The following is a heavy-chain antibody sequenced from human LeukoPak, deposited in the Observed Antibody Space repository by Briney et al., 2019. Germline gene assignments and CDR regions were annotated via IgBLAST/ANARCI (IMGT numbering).Heavy chain of an antibody. Sequence: SETLSLTCAVYGGSFSGYYWSWIRQPPGKGLEWIGEINHSGSTNYNPFLKSRVTISVDTSKNQFSLKLSSVTAADTAVYYCARGGGGIILGDSEGMDVWGQGTTVTVSS. J-gene: IGHJ6*02. CDR3: ARGGGGIILGDSEGMDV. CDR1: GGSFSGYY. CDR2: INHSGST. V-gene: IGHV4-34*01. D-gene: IGHD3-10*01.